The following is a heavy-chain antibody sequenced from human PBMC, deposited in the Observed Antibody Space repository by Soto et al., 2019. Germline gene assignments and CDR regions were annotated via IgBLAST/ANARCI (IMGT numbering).Heavy chain of an antibody. J-gene: IGHJ6*02. CDR2: IYYSGST. Sequence: SETLCLTCTVSGGSISSSSYYWGWIRQPPGKGLEWIGSIYYSGSTYYNPSLKSRVTISVDTSKNQFSLKLSSVTAADTAVYYCARREVAAFYYYGMDVWGQGTTVTVSS. D-gene: IGHD2-15*01. CDR1: GGSISSSSYY. CDR3: ARREVAAFYYYGMDV. V-gene: IGHV4-39*01.